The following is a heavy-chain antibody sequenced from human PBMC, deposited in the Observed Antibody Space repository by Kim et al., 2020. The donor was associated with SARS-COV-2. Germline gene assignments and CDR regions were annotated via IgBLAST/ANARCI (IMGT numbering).Heavy chain of an antibody. J-gene: IGHJ4*02. V-gene: IGHV1-24*01. CDR2: FDPEDGET. D-gene: IGHD3-3*01. CDR1: GYTLTELS. CDR3: ATDLWTVEHFDY. Sequence: ASVKVSCKVSGYTLTELSMHWVRQAPGKGLEWMGGFDPEDGETIYAQKFQGRVTMTEDTSTDTAYMELSSLRSEDTAVYYCATDLWTVEHFDYWGQGTLVTVSS.